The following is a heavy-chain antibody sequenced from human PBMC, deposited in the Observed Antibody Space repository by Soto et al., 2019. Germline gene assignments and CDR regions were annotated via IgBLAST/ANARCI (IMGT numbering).Heavy chain of an antibody. CDR1: EFTLSTYW. CDR3: AREDSNLDAFDV. D-gene: IGHD4-4*01. V-gene: IGHV3-74*01. Sequence: EVQLVESGGELVQPGGSLRLSCVGAEFTLSTYWMHWVRQAPGRGLVWVSRINEDGTRAVYADSVKGRFTISRDGATNTLYLQLNSLRAEDTAVYYCAREDSNLDAFDVWGQGTMVTVSS. CDR2: INEDGTRA. J-gene: IGHJ3*01.